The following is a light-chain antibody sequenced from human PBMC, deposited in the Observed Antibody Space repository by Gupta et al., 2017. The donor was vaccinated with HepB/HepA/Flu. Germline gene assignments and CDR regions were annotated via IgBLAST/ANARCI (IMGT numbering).Light chain of an antibody. Sequence: LGRKYVCWYQQKSGQSPVKVIYQDTKRPSGIPERFSGSNSGNTATLTISGTQALDEADYYCQAWDSNVVVFGGGTKVTVL. CDR2: QDT. V-gene: IGLV3-1*01. J-gene: IGLJ2*01. CDR1: LGRKY. CDR3: QAWDSNVVV.